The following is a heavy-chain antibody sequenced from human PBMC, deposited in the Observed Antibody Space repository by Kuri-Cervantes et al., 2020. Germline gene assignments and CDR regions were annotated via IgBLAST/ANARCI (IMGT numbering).Heavy chain of an antibody. J-gene: IGHJ4*02. Sequence: SELQSSTCAVYGASSSGYYWSGIRQPPGKGLEWRGEINHSGSTNYNPSLKSRVTISVDTSKNPFSLKLSSVTAADTAVYYCAREGSMVRGVIYAARRTYYFDYWGQGTLVTVSS. D-gene: IGHD3-10*01. CDR1: GASSSGYY. CDR3: AREGSMVRGVIYAARRTYYFDY. V-gene: IGHV4-34*01. CDR2: INHSGST.